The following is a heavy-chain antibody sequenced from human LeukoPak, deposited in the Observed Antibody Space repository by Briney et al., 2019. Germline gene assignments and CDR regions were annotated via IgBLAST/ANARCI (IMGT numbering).Heavy chain of an antibody. CDR1: GFTFSSYS. Sequence: GGSLSLFCAASGFTFSSYSMNWVRQAPGKGLEWVSSISSSSSYIYYADSVKGRFTISRDNAKNSLYLKMNSLRAEDTAVYYCARVSIAVAGTSFAYWGEGTLVTASS. CDR3: ARVSIAVAGTSFAY. CDR2: ISSSSSYI. J-gene: IGHJ4*02. V-gene: IGHV3-21*01. D-gene: IGHD6-19*01.